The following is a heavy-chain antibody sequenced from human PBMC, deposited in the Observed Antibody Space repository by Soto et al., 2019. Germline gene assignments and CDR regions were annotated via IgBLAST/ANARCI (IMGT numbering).Heavy chain of an antibody. V-gene: IGHV3-74*01. D-gene: IGHD3-16*01. CDR1: GFTFSTYW. Sequence: LRLSCAASGFTFSTYWMHWVRQAPGKGLVWVSRIKTDGSVTTYADSVKGRFTISRDNAKNTLYLLMNTLRAEDTAVYYCARDLGGSHDYWGRGTLVTVSS. J-gene: IGHJ4*02. CDR2: IKTDGSVT. CDR3: ARDLGGSHDY.